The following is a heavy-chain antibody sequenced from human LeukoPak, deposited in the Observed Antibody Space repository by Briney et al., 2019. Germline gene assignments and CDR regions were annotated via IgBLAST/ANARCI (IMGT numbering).Heavy chain of an antibody. CDR1: GQSVSGSRSY. V-gene: IGHV4-34*12. CDR2: VLLSGRT. CDR3: AKEPDGIRFDP. D-gene: IGHD1-14*01. Sequence: SETLSLTCAVYGQSVSGSRSYWAWIRQPPGKGLEWIVNVLLSGRTTYNPALESRVSISMDSSKNQFSLTLTSVTAADTAVYYCAKEPDGIRFDPWGQGTLVTVSS. J-gene: IGHJ5*02.